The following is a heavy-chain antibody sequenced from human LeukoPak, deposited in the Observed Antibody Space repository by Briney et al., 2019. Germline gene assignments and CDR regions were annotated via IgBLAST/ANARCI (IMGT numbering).Heavy chain of an antibody. CDR3: AKAPDNSYYYMAV. Sequence: GGSLRLSCAASGFTFSSYSMNWVRQAPGKGLEWVSYISSSSSSTIYYADSVKGRFTISRDNTKNTLYLQMNSLRAEDTAIYHCAKAPDNSYYYMAVWGKGTTVTVSS. CDR2: ISSSSSSTI. CDR1: GFTFSSYS. V-gene: IGHV3-48*01. J-gene: IGHJ6*03. D-gene: IGHD3-22*01.